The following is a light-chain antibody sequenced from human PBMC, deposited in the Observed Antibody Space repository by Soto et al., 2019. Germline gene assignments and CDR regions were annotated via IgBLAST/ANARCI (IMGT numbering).Light chain of an antibody. V-gene: IGKV3-20*01. J-gene: IGKJ5*01. CDR1: QSLSSTY. CDR2: GAS. CDR3: HQYGSSPT. Sequence: EIVLTQSPGTLSLSPGERATLSCRASQSLSSTYIAWYQQKPGQAPRLLIYGASSRATGIPVRFSGSGSGTDFSLTISRLEPEDFAVYYCHQYGSSPTFGQGTRLEIQ.